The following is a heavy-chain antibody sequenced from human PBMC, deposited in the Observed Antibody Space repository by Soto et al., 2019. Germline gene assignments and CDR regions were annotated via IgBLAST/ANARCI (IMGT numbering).Heavy chain of an antibody. CDR2: INAGNGNT. CDR1: GYTFTSYA. Sequence: ASVKVSCKASGYTFTSYAMHWVRQAPGQRLEWMGWINAGNGNTKYSQKFQGRVTITRDTSASTAYMELSSLRSEDTAVYYCARDLDNWNDLRWFDPWGQGTLVTVSS. V-gene: IGHV1-3*01. CDR3: ARDLDNWNDLRWFDP. J-gene: IGHJ5*02. D-gene: IGHD1-1*01.